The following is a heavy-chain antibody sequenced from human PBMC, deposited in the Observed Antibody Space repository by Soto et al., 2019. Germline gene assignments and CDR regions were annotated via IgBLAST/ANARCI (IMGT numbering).Heavy chain of an antibody. V-gene: IGHV3-23*01. CDR3: TRSSPPDPV. CDR2: ISGTGIST. CDR1: GFTFRSYD. Sequence: PGGTLRQSSAASGFTFRSYDLIWFCQAPGKGLEWVSAISGTGISTYYTDSVKGWFTISRDNSKNTLYLQMNSLRVEDTAVYFCTRSSPPDPVWGQGITVT. J-gene: IGHJ6*02.